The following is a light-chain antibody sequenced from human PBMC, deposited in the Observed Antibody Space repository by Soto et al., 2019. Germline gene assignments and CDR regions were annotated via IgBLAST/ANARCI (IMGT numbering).Light chain of an antibody. CDR1: SSDIGGFYC. V-gene: IGLV2-14*01. J-gene: IGLJ1*01. CDR2: QVS. CDR3: SSYSSSSTFYV. Sequence: QSVLTQPASVSGSPGQSITISCTGTSSDIGGFYCVSWYQHHPGKDPKLMIYQVSNRPSGVSNRFSGSKSGNTASLTISGLQAEDEADYFCSSYSSSSTFYVFGAGTKVTVL.